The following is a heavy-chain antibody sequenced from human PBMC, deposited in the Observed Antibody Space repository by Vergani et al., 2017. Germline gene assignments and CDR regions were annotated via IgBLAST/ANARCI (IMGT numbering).Heavy chain of an antibody. CDR1: GGSFTSYH. J-gene: IGHJ6*03. CDR2: IDHTGRP. V-gene: IGHV4-34*01. Sequence: QVQLQQWGGGLLKPSETLSLTCVVHGGSFTSYHWTWIRQSPGEGLEWVGDIDHTGRPDYNPSLKSRLTMSVDKSRNQFSLTLNSVTATDTAIYFCARVNTETNGHLYYYYYMDVWGQGTEVTVS. D-gene: IGHD4-11*01. CDR3: ARVNTETNGHLYYYYYMDV.